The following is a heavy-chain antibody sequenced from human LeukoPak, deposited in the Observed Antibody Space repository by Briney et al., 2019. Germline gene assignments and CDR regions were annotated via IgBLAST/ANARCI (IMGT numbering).Heavy chain of an antibody. CDR1: GFTFSSYG. D-gene: IGHD3/OR15-3a*01. CDR3: AKHGPVDWGPVLDY. V-gene: IGHV3-30*18. CDR2: ISYDGSNK. J-gene: IGHJ4*02. Sequence: PGRSLRLSCAASGFTFSSYGMHWVRQAPGKGLEWVAVISYDGSNKYYADSVKGRFTISRDNSKNTLYLQMNSPRAEDTAVYYCAKHGPVDWGPVLDYWGQGTLVTVSS.